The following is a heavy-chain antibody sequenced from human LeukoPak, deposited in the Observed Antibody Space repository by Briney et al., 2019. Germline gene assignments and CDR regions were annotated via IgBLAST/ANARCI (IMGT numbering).Heavy chain of an antibody. CDR2: ISSSSSYI. J-gene: IGHJ4*02. D-gene: IGHD3-22*01. Sequence: GGSLRLSCAASGFTFSSYSMNWVRQATGKGLEWVSSISSSSSYIYYADSVKGRFTISRDNAKNSLYLQMNSLRAEDTAVYYCARAGYGYYYDSSGRSPADYWGQGTLVTVSS. CDR1: GFTFSSYS. CDR3: ARAGYGYYYDSSGRSPADY. V-gene: IGHV3-21*01.